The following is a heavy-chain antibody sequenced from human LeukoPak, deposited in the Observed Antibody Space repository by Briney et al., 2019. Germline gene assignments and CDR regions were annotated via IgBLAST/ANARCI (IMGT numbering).Heavy chain of an antibody. J-gene: IGHJ3*02. V-gene: IGHV3-53*01. CDR3: ARVSLPQSSGYYSHGAFDI. Sequence: PGGSLRLSCAASGFTVSSNYMSWVRQVPGKGLEWVSVIYSGGSTYYADSVKGRFTISRDNSKNTLYLQMNSLRAEDTAVYYCARVSLPQSSGYYSHGAFDIWGQGTMVTVSS. D-gene: IGHD3-22*01. CDR1: GFTVSSNY. CDR2: IYSGGST.